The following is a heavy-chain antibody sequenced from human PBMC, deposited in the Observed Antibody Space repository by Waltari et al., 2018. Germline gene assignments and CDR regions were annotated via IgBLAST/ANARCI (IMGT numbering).Heavy chain of an antibody. J-gene: IGHJ4*02. D-gene: IGHD5-12*01. V-gene: IGHV4-39*01. CDR1: GGSISSSSYY. CDR2: IYYSGST. Sequence: QLQLQESGPGLVKPSETLSLTCTVSGGSISSSSYYCGWIRQPPGKGLEWIGSIYYSGSTYYNPSLKSRVTISVDTSKNQFSLKLSSVTAADTAVYYCARHEIIVATMYNYFDYWGQGTLVTVSS. CDR3: ARHEIIVATMYNYFDY.